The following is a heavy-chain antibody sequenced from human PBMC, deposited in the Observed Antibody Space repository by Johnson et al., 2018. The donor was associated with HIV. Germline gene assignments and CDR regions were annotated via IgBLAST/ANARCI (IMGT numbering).Heavy chain of an antibody. J-gene: IGHJ3*02. CDR2: ISFYGGTK. D-gene: IGHD3-22*01. CDR1: GLNFSDYS. Sequence: QLVESGGGVVQPGRSMRLSCAASGLNFSDYSMHWVRQAPGKGLEWVAIISFYGGTKYYADSVKGRFTISRDNSNNTLYLQMNSLRVEDTAVYLCARGRISMKVVDLRGGGFDIWGQGTKVTVSS. CDR3: ARGRISMKVVDLRGGGFDI. V-gene: IGHV3-30*04.